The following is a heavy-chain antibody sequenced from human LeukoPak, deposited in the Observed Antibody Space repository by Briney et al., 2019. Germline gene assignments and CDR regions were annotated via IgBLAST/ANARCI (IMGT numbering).Heavy chain of an antibody. CDR1: GYTFTSYG. Sequence: GASVKVSCKASGYTFTSYGISWGRQAPGRGLEWMGWTSAYNGNTNYAQKLQGRVTMTTDTSTSTAYMELRSLRSDDTAVYYCARDKSYYDILTGYYYYYGMDVWGKGTTVTVSS. CDR2: TSAYNGNT. CDR3: ARDKSYYDILTGYYYYYGMDV. J-gene: IGHJ6*04. V-gene: IGHV1-18*04. D-gene: IGHD3-9*01.